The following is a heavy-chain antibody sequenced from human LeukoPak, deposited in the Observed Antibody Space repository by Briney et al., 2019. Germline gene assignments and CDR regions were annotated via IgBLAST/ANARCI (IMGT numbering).Heavy chain of an antibody. CDR3: AREGGIAAAGPPGAFDI. CDR2: ISGSGGST. J-gene: IGHJ3*02. CDR1: GFTFSSYA. V-gene: IGHV3-23*01. D-gene: IGHD6-13*01. Sequence: GGSLRLSCAASGFTFSSYAMSWVRQAPGKGLEWVSAISGSGGSTYYADSVKGRFTISRDNAKNSLYLQMNSLRAEDTAVYYCAREGGIAAAGPPGAFDIWGQGTMVTVSS.